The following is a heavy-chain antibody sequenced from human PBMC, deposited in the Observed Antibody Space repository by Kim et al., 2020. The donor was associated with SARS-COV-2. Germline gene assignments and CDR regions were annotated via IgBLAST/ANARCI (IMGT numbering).Heavy chain of an antibody. CDR2: INHSGST. J-gene: IGHJ4*02. Sequence: SETLSLTCAVYGGSFSGYYWSWIRQPPGKGLEWIGEINHSGSTNYNPSLKSRVTISVDTSKNQFSLKLSSVTAADTAVYYCARGHKDIVVVPGAIPRPLDFDYWGQGTPVTGSS. V-gene: IGHV4-34*01. CDR1: GGSFSGYY. CDR3: ARGHKDIVVVPGAIPRPLDFDY. D-gene: IGHD2-2*02.